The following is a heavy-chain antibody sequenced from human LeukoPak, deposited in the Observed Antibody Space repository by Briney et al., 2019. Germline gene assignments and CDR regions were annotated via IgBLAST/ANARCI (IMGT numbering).Heavy chain of an antibody. CDR2: IYYSGST. CDR1: GGSISSYY. CDR3: ASYPRLNI. Sequence: ETLSLTCTVSGGSISSYYWSWIRQPPGKGLEWIGYIYYSGSTNYNPSLKSRVTISVDTSKNQFSLKLSSVTAADTAVYYCASYPRLNIWGQGTMVTVSS. J-gene: IGHJ3*02. V-gene: IGHV4-59*01.